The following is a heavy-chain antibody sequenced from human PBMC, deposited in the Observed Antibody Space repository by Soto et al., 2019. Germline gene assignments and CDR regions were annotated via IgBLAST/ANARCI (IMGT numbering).Heavy chain of an antibody. CDR1: GYTFTSYY. CDR3: ARGQGHDYGDYYYYYGMDV. D-gene: IGHD4-17*01. J-gene: IGHJ6*02. CDR2: INPSGGST. V-gene: IGHV1-46*01. Sequence: ASVKVSCKASGYTFTSYYMHWVRQAPGQGLEWMGIINPSGGSTSYAQKFQGRVTMTRDTSTSTVYMELSSLRSEDTAVYYCARGQGHDYGDYYYYYGMDVWGQGTTVTVPS.